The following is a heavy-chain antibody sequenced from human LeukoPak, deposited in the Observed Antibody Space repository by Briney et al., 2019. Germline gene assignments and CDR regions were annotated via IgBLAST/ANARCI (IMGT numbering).Heavy chain of an antibody. CDR1: GGSISSSSYY. Sequence: PSETLSLTCTVSGGSISSSSYYWGWIRQPPGKGLEWIGSIYYSGSTYYNPSLKSRVTISVDTSKNPFSLKLSSVTAADTAVYYCARRPYLHYYGSGAGGYFDYWGQGTLVTVSS. D-gene: IGHD3-10*01. CDR2: IYYSGST. CDR3: ARRPYLHYYGSGAGGYFDY. V-gene: IGHV4-39*01. J-gene: IGHJ4*02.